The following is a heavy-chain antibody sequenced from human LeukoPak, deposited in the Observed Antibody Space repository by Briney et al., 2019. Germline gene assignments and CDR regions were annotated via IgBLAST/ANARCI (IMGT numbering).Heavy chain of an antibody. CDR3: ARDQEQPYYDFWSGYSPSYYYYYMDV. J-gene: IGHJ6*03. V-gene: IGHV3-11*04. CDR1: GFTFSDYY. Sequence: SLRLSCAASGFTFSDYYMSWIRQAPGKGLEWVSYISSSGSTIYYADSVKGRFTISRDNAKNSLYLQMNSLRAEDTAVYYCARDQEQPYYDFWSGYSPSYYYYYMDVWGKGTTVTVSS. CDR2: ISSSGSTI. D-gene: IGHD3-3*01.